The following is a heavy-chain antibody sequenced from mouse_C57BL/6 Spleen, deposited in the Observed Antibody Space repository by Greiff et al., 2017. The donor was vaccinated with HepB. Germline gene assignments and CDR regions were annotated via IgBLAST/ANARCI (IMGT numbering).Heavy chain of an antibody. D-gene: IGHD3-2*02. J-gene: IGHJ2*01. CDR2: IDPSDSYT. CDR1: GYTFTSYW. Sequence: QVQLQQPGAELVKPGASVKLSCKASGYTFTSYWMQWVKQRPGQGLEWIGEIDPSDSYTNYNQKFKGKATLTVDTSSSTAYMQLSGLTSEDSAVYYCARSQTAQAVDYWGQGTTLTVSS. CDR3: ARSQTAQAVDY. V-gene: IGHV1-50*01.